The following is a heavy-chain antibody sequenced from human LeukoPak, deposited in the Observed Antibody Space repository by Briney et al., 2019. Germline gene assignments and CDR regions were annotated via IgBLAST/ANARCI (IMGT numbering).Heavy chain of an antibody. V-gene: IGHV4-59*01. D-gene: IGHD3-16*02. CDR3: ARVRIMITFGGVIVPESFDY. J-gene: IGHJ4*02. CDR2: IYYSGST. CDR1: GGSISSYY. Sequence: SETLSLTCTVSGGSISSYYWSWIRQPPGKGLEWIGYIYYSGSTNYNPSLKSRVTISVDTSKNQFSLKLSSVTAADTAVYYCARVRIMITFGGVIVPESFDYWGQGTLVTVSS.